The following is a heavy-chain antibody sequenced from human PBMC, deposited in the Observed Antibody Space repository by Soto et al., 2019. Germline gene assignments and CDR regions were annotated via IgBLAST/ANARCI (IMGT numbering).Heavy chain of an antibody. V-gene: IGHV1-69*06. Sequence: QVVLLQPGAEVKEPGSSVRVSCQVSGSTFNNFAFSWVRQAPGHGPEWMGGIVVDSNTAEYSQRFQDRVTSTADTYTDTLYMELGSLTFEDTAVYYCARAIKRWEVNYYFDFWGQGTLVTVSS. CDR3: ARAIKRWEVNYYFDF. D-gene: IGHD1-26*01. CDR2: IVVDSNTA. J-gene: IGHJ4*02. CDR1: GSTFNNFA.